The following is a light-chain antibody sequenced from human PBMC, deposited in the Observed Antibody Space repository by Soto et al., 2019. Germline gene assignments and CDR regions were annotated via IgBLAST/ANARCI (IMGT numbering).Light chain of an antibody. V-gene: IGLV1-47*01. Sequence: QSVLTQPPSASGTPGQRVTISCSGSSSNIGSNYVYWYQQLPGTAPKLLIYRNNQPPSGVPDRFSGSKSGTSASLAISGLRSEDEAYYYCAAWDDSLSGYVFGTGTQLTVL. CDR1: SSNIGSNY. CDR3: AAWDDSLSGYV. J-gene: IGLJ1*01. CDR2: RNN.